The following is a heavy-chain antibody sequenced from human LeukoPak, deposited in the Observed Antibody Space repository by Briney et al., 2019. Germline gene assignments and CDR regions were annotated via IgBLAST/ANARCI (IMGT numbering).Heavy chain of an antibody. CDR2: INHSGST. V-gene: IGHV4-34*01. J-gene: IGHJ4*02. D-gene: IGHD2-8*01. CDR3: ARGVGMVYNY. CDR1: GGSFSGYY. Sequence: SETLSLTCAVYGGSFSGYYWSWIRQPPGKGLEWIGEINHSGSTNYNPSLKSRVTISVDTSKNQFSLKLSSVTAADTAVYYCARGVGMVYNYWGQGTLVTVSS.